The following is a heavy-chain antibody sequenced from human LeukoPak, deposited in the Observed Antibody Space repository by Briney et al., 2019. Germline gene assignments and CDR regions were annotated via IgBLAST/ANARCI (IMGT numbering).Heavy chain of an antibody. CDR3: ARGPSWGYDILTV. D-gene: IGHD3-9*01. CDR1: GFSVSRNY. V-gene: IGHV3-53*01. J-gene: IGHJ4*02. CDR2: IYSGGST. Sequence: GGSLRVSCAASGFSVSRNYMSWGRQAPGKGLEWVSVIYSGGSTYYADSVKGRFTISRDNSKNTLYHQMNSLRAEDTAVYYCARGPSWGYDILTVWGQGTLVTVSS.